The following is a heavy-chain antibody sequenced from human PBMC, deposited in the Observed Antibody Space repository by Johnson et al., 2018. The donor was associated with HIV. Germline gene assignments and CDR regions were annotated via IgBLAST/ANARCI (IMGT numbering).Heavy chain of an antibody. D-gene: IGHD6-6*01. CDR3: ARDLVATSSSLAFDM. Sequence: QEQLVESGGGVVQPGRSLRLSCAASGFTFSSYAMHWVRQAPGKGLEWVAVISYDRNNKYYADSVKGRFTVSRDNSKNTLYLQMNSLRPEDTAVYYCARDLVATSSSLAFDMWGQGTMVTVSS. CDR2: ISYDRNNK. J-gene: IGHJ3*02. V-gene: IGHV3-30*14. CDR1: GFTFSSYA.